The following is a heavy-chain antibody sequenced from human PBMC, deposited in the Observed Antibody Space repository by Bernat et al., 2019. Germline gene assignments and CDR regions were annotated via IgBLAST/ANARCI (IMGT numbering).Heavy chain of an antibody. CDR2: IDWDDDK. Sequence: QVTLRESGPALVKPTQTLTLTCTFSGFSLSTSGMCVSWIRQPPGKALEWLARIDWDDDKYYSTSLKTRLTISKDTSKNQVVLTMTNMDPVDTATYYCARMRRAVAGTSVGVDFDYWGQGTLVTVSS. V-gene: IGHV2-70*15. J-gene: IGHJ4*02. CDR1: GFSLSTSGMC. D-gene: IGHD6-19*01. CDR3: ARMRRAVAGTSVGVDFDY.